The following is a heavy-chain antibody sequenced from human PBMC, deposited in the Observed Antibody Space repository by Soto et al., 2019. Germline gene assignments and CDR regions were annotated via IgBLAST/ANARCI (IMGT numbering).Heavy chain of an antibody. Sequence: LRLSCAASGFTFSSYAMSWVRQAPGKGLEWVSGISGSGGGTYYTDSVKGRFTISRDSPKNTLYLHMNSLRAEDTAVYYCAKQSAVTTASSFDYWGQGTLVTVSS. CDR2: ISGSGGGT. V-gene: IGHV3-23*01. J-gene: IGHJ4*02. CDR1: GFTFSSYA. CDR3: AKQSAVTTASSFDY. D-gene: IGHD4-17*01.